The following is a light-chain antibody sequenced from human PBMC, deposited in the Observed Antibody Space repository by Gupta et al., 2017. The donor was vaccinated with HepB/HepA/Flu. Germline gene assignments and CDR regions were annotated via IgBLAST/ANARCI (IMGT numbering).Light chain of an antibody. V-gene: IGKV1-39*01. CDR3: QQTSSSPFI. CDR2: AAS. Sequence: DIQMTQSPSSLSASVGDRVTITCRASQSITTYLDWYQQKPGKAPNLLIYAASTLKSGVPSRFSGSGSGSDFTLTISSLQPEDSATYYCQQTSSSPFIFGQGTRLEIK. J-gene: IGKJ5*01. CDR1: QSITTY.